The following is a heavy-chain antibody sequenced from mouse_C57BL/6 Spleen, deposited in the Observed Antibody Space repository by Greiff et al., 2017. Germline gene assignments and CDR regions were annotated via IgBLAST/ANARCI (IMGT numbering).Heavy chain of an antibody. CDR1: GYTFTSYW. V-gene: IGHV1-69*01. Sequence: QVQLQQPGAELVMPGASVKLSCKASGYTFTSYWMHWVKQRPGQGLEWIGEIDPSDSYTNYNQKFKGKSTLTVDKSSSTAYMQLSSLTSEESAVYYCATAQATMDYWGQGTSVTVSA. D-gene: IGHD3-2*02. CDR3: ATAQATMDY. CDR2: IDPSDSYT. J-gene: IGHJ4*01.